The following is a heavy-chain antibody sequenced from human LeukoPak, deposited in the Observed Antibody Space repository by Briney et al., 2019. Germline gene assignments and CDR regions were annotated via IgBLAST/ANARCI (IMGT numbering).Heavy chain of an antibody. Sequence: GGSLRLSCAASGLTVNTYAMNWVRQAPGKGLEWVSVIIGNGGDIHYAGSVRGRFTISRDNSKNTLYLQMNSLRVEDTAVYYCAKDRIPDGRYSIDFWGPGTLVTVSS. CDR3: AKDRIPDGRYSIDF. V-gene: IGHV3-23*01. J-gene: IGHJ4*02. CDR1: GLTVNTYA. D-gene: IGHD5-24*01. CDR2: IIGNGGDI.